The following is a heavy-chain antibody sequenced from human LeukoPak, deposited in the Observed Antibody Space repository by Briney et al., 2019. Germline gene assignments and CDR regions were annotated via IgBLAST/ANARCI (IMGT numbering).Heavy chain of an antibody. CDR3: ATEVVY. J-gene: IGHJ4*02. CDR2: ISGSGRSL. V-gene: IGHV3-23*01. Sequence: GGSLRLSCAASGFNSNDYVMSWVRQAPGKGLEWVSSISGSGRSLYYADSIKGRFNISRDNSKHILYLQMDSLSAEDTAIYYCATEVVYWGQGALVTVSS. CDR1: GFNSNDYV.